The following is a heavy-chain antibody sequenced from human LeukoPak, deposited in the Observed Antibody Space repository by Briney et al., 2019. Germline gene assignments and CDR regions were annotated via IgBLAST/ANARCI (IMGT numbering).Heavy chain of an antibody. J-gene: IGHJ6*02. Sequence: GGSLRLSCAASGFTFSSYSMNRVRQAPGKGLEWVSSISSSSSYIYYADSVKGRFTISRDNAKNSLYLQMNSLRAEDTAVYYCARIPTKDYDFWSGSYYYGMDVWGQGTTVTVSS. CDR2: ISSSSSYI. CDR3: ARIPTKDYDFWSGSYYYGMDV. CDR1: GFTFSSYS. V-gene: IGHV3-21*01. D-gene: IGHD3-3*01.